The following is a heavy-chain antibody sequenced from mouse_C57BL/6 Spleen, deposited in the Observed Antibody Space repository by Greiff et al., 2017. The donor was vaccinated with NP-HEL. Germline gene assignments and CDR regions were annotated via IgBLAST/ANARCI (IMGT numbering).Heavy chain of an antibody. D-gene: IGHD1-1*01. CDR3: ARQRNYYGSSYPWDY. J-gene: IGHJ2*01. CDR1: GFTFSGYT. Sequence: EVMLVESGGGLVKPGGSLKLSCAASGFTFSGYTMSWVRQTPEKRLEWVATISGGGGNTYYPDSVKGRFTISRDNAKNTLYLQMSSLRSEDTALYYCARQRNYYGSSYPWDYWGQGTTLTVSS. V-gene: IGHV5-9*01. CDR2: ISGGGGNT.